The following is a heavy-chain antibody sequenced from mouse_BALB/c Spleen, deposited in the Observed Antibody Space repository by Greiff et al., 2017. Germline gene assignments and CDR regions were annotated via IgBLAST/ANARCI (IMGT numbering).Heavy chain of an antibody. CDR2: ISNGGGST. V-gene: IGHV5-12-2*01. Sequence: EVKLQESGGGLVQPGGSLKLSCAASGFTFSSYTMSWVRQTPEKRLEWVAYISNGGGSTYYPDTVKGRFTISRDNAKNTLYLQMSSLKSEDTAMYYCARQGDYFDYWGQGTTLTVSS. J-gene: IGHJ2*01. CDR3: ARQGDYFDY. CDR1: GFTFSSYT.